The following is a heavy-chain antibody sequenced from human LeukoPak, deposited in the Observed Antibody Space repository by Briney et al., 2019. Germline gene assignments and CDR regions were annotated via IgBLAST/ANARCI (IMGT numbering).Heavy chain of an antibody. CDR3: VRGGGLLPDY. J-gene: IGHJ4*02. V-gene: IGHV3-7*01. CDR2: IKPDGSEQ. D-gene: IGHD2-15*01. Sequence: GGSLRLSCAASGFSFSTFWMSWGRQAPERGLEWVANIKPDGSEQYYLGSVKGRFTISRDNAKNSMYLQISSLRAEDTAVYYCVRGGGLLPDYWGQGTPVTVSS. CDR1: GFSFSTFW.